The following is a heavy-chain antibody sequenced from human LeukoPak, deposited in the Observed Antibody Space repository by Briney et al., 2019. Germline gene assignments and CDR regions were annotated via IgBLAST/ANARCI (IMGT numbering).Heavy chain of an antibody. CDR1: GSIISYY. CDR2: IYDSGST. V-gene: IGHV4-59*01. CDR3: ARHGSGWSFDY. D-gene: IGHD6-19*01. Sequence: PSETLSLTCTVSGSIISYYWSWLRQPPGKGLEWIGYIYDSGSTNYNPSLKSRVTMSIDTSKNQFSLNLSSVTAADTAVYYCARHGSGWSFDYWGQGTLVTVSS. J-gene: IGHJ4*02.